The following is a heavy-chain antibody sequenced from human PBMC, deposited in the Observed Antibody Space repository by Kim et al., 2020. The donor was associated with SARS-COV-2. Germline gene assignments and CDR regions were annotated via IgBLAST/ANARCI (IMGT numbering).Heavy chain of an antibody. D-gene: IGHD5-12*01. CDR2: INHSGST. J-gene: IGHJ4*02. Sequence: SETLSLTCAVYGGSFSGYYWSWIRQPPGKGLEWIGEINHSGSTNYNPSLKSRVTISVDTSKNQFSLKLSSVTAADTAVYYCASAPQYSGYDSDYWGQGTLVTVSS. V-gene: IGHV4-34*01. CDR3: ASAPQYSGYDSDY. CDR1: GGSFSGYY.